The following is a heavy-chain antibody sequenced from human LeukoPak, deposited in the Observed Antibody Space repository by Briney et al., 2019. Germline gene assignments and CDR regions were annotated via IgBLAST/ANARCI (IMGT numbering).Heavy chain of an antibody. Sequence: PSETLSLTCTVSVGSITNYYWAWIRQSPGRGLEWIGRIYISGMTHYNPSLESRVTMSVDTSKGQFSLNLSSVTAADTAIYYCARDPFRSSFDYWGQGTLVTVSS. CDR3: ARDPFRSSFDY. CDR1: VGSITNYY. D-gene: IGHD3-3*01. V-gene: IGHV4-4*07. CDR2: IYISGMT. J-gene: IGHJ4*02.